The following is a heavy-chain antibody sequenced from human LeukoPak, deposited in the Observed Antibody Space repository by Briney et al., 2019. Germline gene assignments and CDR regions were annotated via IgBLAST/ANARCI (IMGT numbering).Heavy chain of an antibody. Sequence: GASVKVSCKAPGYTFTSYDINWVRQATGQGLEWMGWMNPNSGNTGYAQKLQGRVTMTTDTSTSTAYMELRSLRFDDTAVYYCARSRGYGDSNTAHYYYYYGMDVWGQGTTVTVSS. V-gene: IGHV1-8*01. CDR3: ARSRGYGDSNTAHYYYYYGMDV. CDR2: MNPNSGNT. CDR1: GYTFTSYD. J-gene: IGHJ6*02. D-gene: IGHD4-17*01.